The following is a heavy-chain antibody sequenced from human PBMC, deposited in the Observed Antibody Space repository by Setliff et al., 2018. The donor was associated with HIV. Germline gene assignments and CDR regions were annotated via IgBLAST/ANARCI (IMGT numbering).Heavy chain of an antibody. CDR1: GGSISDNKYY. V-gene: IGHV4-39*01. Sequence: PSETLSLTCSVSGGSISDNKYYWSWIRQPPGKGLEWTGSIYHTGKTYYNSALKNRLTISVDTSKNQFSLELSSVTAADTAVYYCASRVYYYDESRILREEGFVPWGQGTLVTVLL. CDR2: IYHTGKT. CDR3: ASRVYYYDESRILREEGFVP. D-gene: IGHD3-22*01. J-gene: IGHJ5*02.